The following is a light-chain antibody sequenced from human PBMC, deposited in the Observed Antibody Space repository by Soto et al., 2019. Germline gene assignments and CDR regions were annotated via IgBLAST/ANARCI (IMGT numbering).Light chain of an antibody. V-gene: IGLV2-14*01. CDR3: SSYTSSSTRV. Sequence: QSVRAQPASVSGSPGQSITMSCTGTSSDDGGYNYVSWYQQHPGKAPKLMIYEVSNRPSGVSNRFSGSKSGNTASLTISGLQAEDEADYYCSSYTSSSTRVFGGGTKLTVL. CDR2: EVS. CDR1: SSDDGGYNY. J-gene: IGLJ3*02.